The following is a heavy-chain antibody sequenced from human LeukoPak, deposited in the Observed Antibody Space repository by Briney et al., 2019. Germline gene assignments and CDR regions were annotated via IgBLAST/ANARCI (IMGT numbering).Heavy chain of an antibody. CDR3: ARETHRHAFDI. D-gene: IGHD1-14*01. V-gene: IGHV4-59*01. CDR2: IYYSGST. CDR1: GGSISSYY. J-gene: IGHJ3*02. Sequence: PSETLSLTCTVSGGSISSYYWSWIRQPPGKGLEWIGYIYYSGSTNYNPSLKSRVTISVDTSKNQFSLKLSSVTAADTAVYYCARETHRHAFDIWGQGTMVTVSS.